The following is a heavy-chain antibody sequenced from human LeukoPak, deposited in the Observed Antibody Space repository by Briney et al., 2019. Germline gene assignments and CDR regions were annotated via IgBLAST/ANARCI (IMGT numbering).Heavy chain of an antibody. CDR3: ARVGSGYDIPHFDY. V-gene: IGHV3-7*01. CDR1: GFTFNRHW. Sequence: GGSLRLSCAASGFTFNRHWMSWVRQAPQKGLEWVANIKQDGSETYYVDSVKGRFTISRDNAENSLYLQMDSLRADDTADYFCARVGSGYDIPHFDYWGQGTLLTVSS. CDR2: IKQDGSET. D-gene: IGHD5-12*01. J-gene: IGHJ4*02.